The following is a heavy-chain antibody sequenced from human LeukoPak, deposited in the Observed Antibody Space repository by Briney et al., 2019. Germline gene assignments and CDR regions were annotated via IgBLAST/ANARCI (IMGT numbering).Heavy chain of an antibody. D-gene: IGHD5-24*01. V-gene: IGHV4-59*01. Sequence: SETLSLTCTVSGGSISTYHWSWIRQPPGKGLKWIGNIYYSGSTNYNPSLKSRVTISVDTSKNQFSLKLSSVTAADTAVYYCARGLRSRDGYNYDYFDDWGQGTLVTVSS. J-gene: IGHJ4*02. CDR1: GGSISTYH. CDR2: IYYSGST. CDR3: ARGLRSRDGYNYDYFDD.